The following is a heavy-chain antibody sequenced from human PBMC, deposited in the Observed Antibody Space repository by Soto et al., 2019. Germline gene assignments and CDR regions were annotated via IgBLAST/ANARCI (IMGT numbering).Heavy chain of an antibody. D-gene: IGHD2-21*02. V-gene: IGHV3-23*01. Sequence: PGGSLRLSCAASGFSFTNFAMSWVRQAPGKVLEWVAGIGASGDITWYADSVKGRLSISRDNSKNTLYLQLNSLRFEDTAVYYCAKDDFTDRGDDYFDYWGPGTLVTVS. CDR1: GFSFTNFA. J-gene: IGHJ4*02. CDR2: IGASGDIT. CDR3: AKDDFTDRGDDYFDY.